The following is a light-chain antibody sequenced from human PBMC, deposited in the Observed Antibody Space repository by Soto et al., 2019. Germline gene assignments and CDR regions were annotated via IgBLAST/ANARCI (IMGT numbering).Light chain of an antibody. CDR3: QQYNIWPPWT. CDR1: QSVSNN. V-gene: IGKV3-15*01. CDR2: DAS. Sequence: ILMTQSPATLSVSAGERATLSCRASQSVSNNLAWYQQKPGQAPRLLIYDASTRATGIPGRFSGSGSGTEFTLTISRLQSEDFAVYYCQQYNIWPPWTFGQGTKVEVK. J-gene: IGKJ1*01.